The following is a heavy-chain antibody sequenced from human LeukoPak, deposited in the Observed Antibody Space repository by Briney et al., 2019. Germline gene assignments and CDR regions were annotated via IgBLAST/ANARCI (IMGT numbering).Heavy chain of an antibody. D-gene: IGHD2-21*02. Sequence: GGSLRLSCAASGFTVSSNYMSWVRQAPGKGLEWVSVIYSGGGTDYADSVKGRFTISRDNSKNTPYLQMNSLRAEDTAVYYCARAVGVTAIHNAFDIWGQGTMVTVS. V-gene: IGHV3-66*02. CDR3: ARAVGVTAIHNAFDI. CDR2: IYSGGGT. CDR1: GFTVSSNY. J-gene: IGHJ3*02.